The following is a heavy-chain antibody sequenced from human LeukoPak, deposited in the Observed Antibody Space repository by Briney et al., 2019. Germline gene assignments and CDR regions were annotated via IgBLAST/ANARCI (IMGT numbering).Heavy chain of an antibody. J-gene: IGHJ4*02. D-gene: IGHD6-19*01. CDR1: GYSISSGYY. CDR2: IFHSGST. CDR3: ARHSSGWTPYFDY. Sequence: KTSETLSLTCAVSGYSISSGYYWGRIRQPPGKGLEWIGSIFHSGSTYYNPSLKSRLTISVDTSKNQFSLKLSSVTAADTAVYYCARHSSGWTPYFDYWGQGTLVTVSS. V-gene: IGHV4-38-2*01.